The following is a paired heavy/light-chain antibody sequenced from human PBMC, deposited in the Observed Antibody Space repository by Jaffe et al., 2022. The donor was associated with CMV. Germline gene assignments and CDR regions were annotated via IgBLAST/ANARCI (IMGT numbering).Light chain of an antibody. V-gene: IGLV1-47*01. J-gene: IGLJ3*02. CDR3: AAWDDSLRGWV. CDR2: RSN. Sequence: QSVLTQPPSASGTPGQRVTISCSGSNSNIGSNHLCWYQQFPGTAPKLLISRSNQRPSGVPDRFSGSKSGTSAALAISGLRSEDEGDYYCAAWDDSLRGWVFGGGTKLTVL. CDR1: NSNIGSNH.
Heavy chain of an antibody. Sequence: EVQLVESGGVVVQPGGSLRLSCAASGFTFDDYSMHWVRQVPGKGLEWVSLINWDGGSTHYADSVKGRFTVSRDNSKNSLYLQMNRLRTEDTALYFCAKGGGYTDGPDYWGQGTLVTVSS. CDR3: AKGGGYTDGPDY. V-gene: IGHV3-43*01. D-gene: IGHD3-16*02. CDR2: INWDGGST. CDR1: GFTFDDYS. J-gene: IGHJ4*02.